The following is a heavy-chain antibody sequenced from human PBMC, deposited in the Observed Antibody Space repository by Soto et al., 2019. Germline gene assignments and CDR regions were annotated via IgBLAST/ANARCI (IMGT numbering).Heavy chain of an antibody. Sequence: QVQLQESGPGLVEPSQTLSLICTVSGGSISSGDYYWSWIRQPPGKGLEWIGYIYYSGTTFHNPSLKSRVSISVDTSKNLFSMKLSSVTAADTAVYYCARTSGDYGLSKYFQHWGQGTLVTFSS. CDR2: IYYSGTT. CDR3: ARTSGDYGLSKYFQH. V-gene: IGHV4-31*03. D-gene: IGHD4-17*01. J-gene: IGHJ1*01. CDR1: GGSISSGDYY.